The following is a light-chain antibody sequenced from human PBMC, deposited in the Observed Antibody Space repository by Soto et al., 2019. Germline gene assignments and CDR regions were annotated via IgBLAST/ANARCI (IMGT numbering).Light chain of an antibody. J-gene: IGKJ5*01. CDR3: QQRSNPIT. Sequence: EIVLTQSPATLSLSPGERATLSCRASQSVSSYLAWYQQKPGQAPRLLIYDASNRATGIPARFSGSGSGTDFTRTISSLEPEDFAVYYCQQRSNPITFGQGTRLEIK. CDR1: QSVSSY. V-gene: IGKV3-11*01. CDR2: DAS.